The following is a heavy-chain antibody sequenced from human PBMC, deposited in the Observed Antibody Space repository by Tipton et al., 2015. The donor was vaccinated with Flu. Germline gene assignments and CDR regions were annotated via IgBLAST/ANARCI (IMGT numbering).Heavy chain of an antibody. CDR1: GGSISSGSYY. J-gene: IGHJ4*02. V-gene: IGHV4-61*02. Sequence: LRLSCTVSGGSISSGSYYWSWIRQPAGKGLEWIGRIYTSGSTNYNPSLKSRVTISVDTSKNQFSLKLSSVTAAETAVYYCARSKYPPQGGVVDDYWGQVTLLTVSS. CDR3: ARSKYPPQGGVVDDY. CDR2: IYTSGST. D-gene: IGHD3-3*01.